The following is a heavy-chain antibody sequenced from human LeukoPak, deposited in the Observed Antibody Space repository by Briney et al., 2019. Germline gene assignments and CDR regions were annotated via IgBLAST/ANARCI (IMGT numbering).Heavy chain of an antibody. CDR1: GGSISSYY. V-gene: IGHV4-59*08. D-gene: IGHD6-13*01. Sequence: SETLSLTCTVSGGSISSYYWSWIRQPPGKGLEWIGYIYYSGSTNYNPSLKTRVTISVDTSKNQFSLKLSSVTTADTAVYYCARLSGARIAAAGLFDYWGQGTLVTVSS. J-gene: IGHJ4*02. CDR2: IYYSGST. CDR3: ARLSGARIAAAGLFDY.